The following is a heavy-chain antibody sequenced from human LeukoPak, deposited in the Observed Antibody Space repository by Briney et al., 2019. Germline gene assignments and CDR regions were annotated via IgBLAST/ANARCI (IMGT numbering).Heavy chain of an antibody. D-gene: IGHD3-22*01. CDR1: GGSISSYY. V-gene: IGHV4-59*01. J-gene: IGHJ4*02. Sequence: SETLSLTCTVSGGSISSYYWSWIRQPPGKGLEWIGYIYYSGSTNYNPSLKSRVTISVDTSKNQFSLELSSVTAADTAVYYCARDMPSNEHSDVYYYDSSARGSYFDYWGQGTLVTVSS. CDR3: ARDMPSNEHSDVYYYDSSARGSYFDY. CDR2: IYYSGST.